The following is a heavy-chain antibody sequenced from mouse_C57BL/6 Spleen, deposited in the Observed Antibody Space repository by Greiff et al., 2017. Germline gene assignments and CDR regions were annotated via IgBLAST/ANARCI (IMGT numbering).Heavy chain of an antibody. J-gene: IGHJ3*01. CDR1: GFSLTSYG. D-gene: IGHD2-5*01. Sequence: QVQLKESGPGLVQPSQSLSITCTVSGFSLTSYGVHWVRQSPGKGLEWLGVIWSGGSTDYNAAFISRLSISKDNSKSQVFFKMNSLQADDTAIYYCASYSNLFAYWGQGTLVTVSA. CDR3: ASYSNLFAY. CDR2: IWSGGST. V-gene: IGHV2-2*01.